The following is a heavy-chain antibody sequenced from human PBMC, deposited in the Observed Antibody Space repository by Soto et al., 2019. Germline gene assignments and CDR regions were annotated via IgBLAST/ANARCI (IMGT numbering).Heavy chain of an antibody. CDR2: MSFDGNHQ. CDR3: ASCERFPRVGVDYYALDV. CDR1: GFTINRND. Sequence: QVHLVESGGGVVQPGGSLSLSCAASGFTINRNDMYWVRQAPGKGLEWVAVMSFDGNHQHYADSVKGRFTISRDNSKNTLSLEMNSLRRDDTAVYYCASCERFPRVGVDYYALDVWGQGTTVIVSS. J-gene: IGHJ6*02. V-gene: IGHV3-30*03. D-gene: IGHD3-3*01.